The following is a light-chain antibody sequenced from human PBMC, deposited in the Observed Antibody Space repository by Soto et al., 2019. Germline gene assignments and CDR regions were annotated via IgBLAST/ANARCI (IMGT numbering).Light chain of an antibody. Sequence: EIVMTQSPVTLSVSPGERATVSCRASQSVSSNLAWYQQRPGQAPRLLMYGASTRATGIPARFSGSGSGTEFTRTISSLQSEDFAVYYCQQYNKWPLFTFGPGTRVDMK. V-gene: IGKV3-15*01. CDR1: QSVSSN. CDR2: GAS. J-gene: IGKJ3*01. CDR3: QQYNKWPLFT.